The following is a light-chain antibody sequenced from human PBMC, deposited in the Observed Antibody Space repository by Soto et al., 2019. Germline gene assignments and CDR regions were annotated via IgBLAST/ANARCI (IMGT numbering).Light chain of an antibody. CDR2: DAS. CDR3: QKYNNYPWP. J-gene: IGKJ1*01. Sequence: DIQLTQSPSSLSASVGDRITITCRASRDINIYLAWFQQKPGKAPKSLIYDASSLRSGVPSKFSGSGSGTYFTLTISSLQPDDFGSYYCQKYNNYPWPFGQGTKVDSK. CDR1: RDINIY. V-gene: IGKV1-16*02.